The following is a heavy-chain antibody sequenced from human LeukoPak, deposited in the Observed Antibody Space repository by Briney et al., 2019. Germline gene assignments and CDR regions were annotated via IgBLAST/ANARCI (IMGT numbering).Heavy chain of an antibody. J-gene: IGHJ4*02. CDR3: ARDDYGDYTRFDY. D-gene: IGHD4-17*01. CDR1: RFTFSSYA. CDR2: ISSSSSYI. Sequence: PGGSLRLSCAASRFTFSSYAMSWVRQAPGKGLEWVSSISSSSSYIYYADSVKGRFTISRDNAKNSLYLQMNSLRAEDTAVYYCARDDYGDYTRFDYWGQGTLVTVSS. V-gene: IGHV3-21*01.